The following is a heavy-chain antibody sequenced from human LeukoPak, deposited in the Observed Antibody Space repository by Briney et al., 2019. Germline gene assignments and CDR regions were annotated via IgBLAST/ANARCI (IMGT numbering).Heavy chain of an antibody. CDR2: IIPILGIA. CDR1: GGTFSSYA. V-gene: IGHV1-69*04. D-gene: IGHD1-20*01. CDR3: ARGGNWNDKAYFFDY. Sequence: SVKVSCKASGGTFSSYAISWVRQAPGQGLEWMGRIIPILGIANYAQKFQGRVTMTRDTSTSTVYMELSSLRSEDTAVYYCARGGNWNDKAYFFDYWGQGTLVTVSS. J-gene: IGHJ4*02.